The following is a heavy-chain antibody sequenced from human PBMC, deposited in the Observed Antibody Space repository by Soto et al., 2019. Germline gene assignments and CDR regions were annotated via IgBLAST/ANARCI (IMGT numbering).Heavy chain of an antibody. CDR3: ARVYCSSTSCPAPGAHYYYYGMDV. J-gene: IGHJ6*02. Sequence: PSETLSLTCTVSGGSISSSSYYWGWIRQPPGKGLEWIGSIYYSGSTYYNPSLKSRVTISVDTSKNQFSLKLSSVTAADTAVYYCARVYCSSTSCPAPGAHYYYYGMDVWGQGTRVTVSS. V-gene: IGHV4-39*01. CDR1: GGSISSSSYY. CDR2: IYYSGST. D-gene: IGHD2-2*01.